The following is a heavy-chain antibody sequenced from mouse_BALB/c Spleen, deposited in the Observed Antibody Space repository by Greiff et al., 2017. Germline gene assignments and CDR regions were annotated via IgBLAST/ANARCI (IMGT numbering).Heavy chain of an antibody. V-gene: IGHV1-55*01. CDR2: IYPGSGST. J-gene: IGHJ3*01. D-gene: IGHD2-4*01. Sequence: QVQLQQPGAELVKPGTSVKLSCKASGYNFTSYWINWVKLRPGQGLEWIGDIYPGSGSTNYNEKFKGKATFTADTSSNTAYMQLSSLTSEDSAVYYCARRDYDGAWFAYWGQGTLVTVSA. CDR1: GYNFTSYW. CDR3: ARRDYDGAWFAY.